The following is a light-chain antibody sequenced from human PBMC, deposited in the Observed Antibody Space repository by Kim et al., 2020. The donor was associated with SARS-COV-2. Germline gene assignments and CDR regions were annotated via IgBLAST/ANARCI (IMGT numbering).Light chain of an antibody. V-gene: IGLV3-19*01. CDR1: SLRSYY. CDR3: NSRDSSGNVV. CDR2: GKN. J-gene: IGLJ2*01. Sequence: VALGQTVRITGQGDSLRSYYASWYQQKPGQAPVLVIYGKNNRPSGIPDRFSGSSSGNTASLTITGAQAEDEADYYCNSRDSSGNVVFGGGTQLTVL.